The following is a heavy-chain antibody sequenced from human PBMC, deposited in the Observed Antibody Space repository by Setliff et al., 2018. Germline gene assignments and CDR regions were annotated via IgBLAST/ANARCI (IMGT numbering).Heavy chain of an antibody. Sequence: GGSLRLSCAASGFTFSRYWMSWVRQAPGKGLEWVANIKQDGSEKYYVDSVKGRFTISRDNAKNSLYLQMNSLRAEGTAVYYCARDHAYGSRFYYYYYGMDVWGQGTTVTVSS. D-gene: IGHD3-10*01. CDR3: ARDHAYGSRFYYYYYGMDV. V-gene: IGHV3-7*01. CDR1: GFTFSRYW. J-gene: IGHJ6*02. CDR2: IKQDGSEK.